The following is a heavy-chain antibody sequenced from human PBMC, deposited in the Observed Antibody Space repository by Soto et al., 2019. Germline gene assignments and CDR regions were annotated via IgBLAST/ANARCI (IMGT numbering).Heavy chain of an antibody. D-gene: IGHD3-3*01. CDR3: ARELGYYDFTPNAFDI. V-gene: IGHV3-7*01. CDR1: GFTFSSYW. J-gene: IGHJ3*02. Sequence: GGSLRLSCSASGFTFSSYWMSWVRQAPGKGLEWVANIKQDGSEKYYVDSVKGRFTISRDNAKNSLYLQMNSLRAEDTAVYYCARELGYYDFTPNAFDIWGQGTMVTVSS. CDR2: IKQDGSEK.